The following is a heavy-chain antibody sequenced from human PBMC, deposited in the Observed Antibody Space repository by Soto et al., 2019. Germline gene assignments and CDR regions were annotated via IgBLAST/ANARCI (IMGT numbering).Heavy chain of an antibody. CDR2: SYYSGST. J-gene: IGHJ6*02. Sequence: KPSETLSLTCAVSGGSIISTSHAWSWIRQPPGKGLEWIGYSYYSGSTYVNPSLKSRVSISVDASKNQLSLMMWSVTAADTAVYYCARAPWGSRYGMDVWGQGTTVTVSS. D-gene: IGHD7-27*01. CDR3: ARAPWGSRYGMDV. CDR1: GGSIISTSHA. V-gene: IGHV4-30-2*01.